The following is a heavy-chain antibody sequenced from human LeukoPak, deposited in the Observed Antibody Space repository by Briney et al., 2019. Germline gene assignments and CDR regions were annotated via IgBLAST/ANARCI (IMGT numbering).Heavy chain of an antibody. V-gene: IGHV3-74*01. CDR1: GFTLSYYW. CDR2: ISGDGSTT. J-gene: IGHJ5*02. CDR3: ARDPRNKGFDP. D-gene: IGHD1/OR15-1a*01. Sequence: GGSLRLSCAASGFTLSYYWMHWVRQGSGKGLVWVSTISGDGSTTHYADSVKGRFTISRDNAKNTLYLEMNSLRAEDTAVYYCARDPRNKGFDPWGQGTLVTVSS.